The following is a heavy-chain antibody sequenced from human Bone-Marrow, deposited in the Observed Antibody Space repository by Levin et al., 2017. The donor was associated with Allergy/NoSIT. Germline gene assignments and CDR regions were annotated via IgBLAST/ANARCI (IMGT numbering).Heavy chain of an antibody. Sequence: GGSLRLSCAASGFTFSDHYMSWIRQAPGKGLEWVSYISTSGSTIYYADSVKGRFTISRDNAKNSLYLQMNSLRAADTAVYYCARDRVSRYGMDVWGQGTTVTVSS. CDR3: ARDRVSRYGMDV. CDR2: ISTSGSTI. V-gene: IGHV3-11*01. D-gene: IGHD5/OR15-5a*01. J-gene: IGHJ6*02. CDR1: GFTFSDHY.